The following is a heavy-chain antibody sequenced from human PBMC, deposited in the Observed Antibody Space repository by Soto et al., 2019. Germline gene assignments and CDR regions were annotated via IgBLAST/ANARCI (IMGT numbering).Heavy chain of an antibody. Sequence: EVELLESGGGSVQPGGSLRLSCAASGFTFSSYAMSWVRQAPGKGLEWVSAISHSDGSTFYTDSVKGRFLISRENSRKTLHLEMFRLRAEDTAVYYCAKAFSTICNNACEFDYWGRGTLVIVST. CDR3: AKAFSTICNNACEFDY. J-gene: IGHJ4*02. D-gene: IGHD2-2*01. CDR1: GFTFSSYA. V-gene: IGHV3-23*01. CDR2: ISHSDGST.